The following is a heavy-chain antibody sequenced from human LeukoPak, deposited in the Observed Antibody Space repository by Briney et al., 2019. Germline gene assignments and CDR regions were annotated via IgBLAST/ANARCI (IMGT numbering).Heavy chain of an antibody. J-gene: IGHJ4*02. Sequence: ASVKVSCKASGYTFTGYYMHWVRQAPGQGLEWMGWINPNSGGTNYAQKFQGRVTMTRDTSISTAYMELSRLRSDDTAVYYYARAPLLGDFWSGYSSPYYFDYWGQGTLVTVSS. CDR1: GYTFTGYY. V-gene: IGHV1-2*02. D-gene: IGHD3-3*01. CDR2: INPNSGGT. CDR3: ARAPLLGDFWSGYSSPYYFDY.